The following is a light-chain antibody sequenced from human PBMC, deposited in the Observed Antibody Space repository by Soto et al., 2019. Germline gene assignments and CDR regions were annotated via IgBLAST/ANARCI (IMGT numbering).Light chain of an antibody. CDR1: QSISSW. J-gene: IGKJ1*01. Sequence: DIKMTQSPSTLSASVGDRVTITCRASQSISSWSAWYQRKPGKAPKLLIYRASILESGVPSSFSGSGSGTEFSLTISSLQPDDFATYYCQQYNGYPWTFGQGTKVE. CDR3: QQYNGYPWT. V-gene: IGKV1-5*03. CDR2: RAS.